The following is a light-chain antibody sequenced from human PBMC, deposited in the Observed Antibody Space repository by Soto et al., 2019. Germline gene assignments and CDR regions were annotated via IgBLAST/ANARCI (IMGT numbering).Light chain of an antibody. V-gene: IGKV3-15*01. J-gene: IGKJ4*01. CDR1: QSVNGN. CDR3: QQYNSWPLT. CDR2: GVS. Sequence: EIAMTQSPATLSVFAGERVTLSCRASQSVNGNLAWYQQKFGQAPRLLIHGVSTRATGVPARFSGSESGTEFTLTISSLQSEDFAVYYCQQYNSWPLTFGGGTKVETK.